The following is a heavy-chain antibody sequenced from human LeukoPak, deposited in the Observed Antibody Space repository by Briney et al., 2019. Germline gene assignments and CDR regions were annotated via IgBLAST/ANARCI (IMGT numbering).Heavy chain of an antibody. Sequence: GASVKVSCKASGYTFTGYYMHWVRQAPGQGLEWMGWINPNSGGTNYAQKFQGRVTMTRDTSISTAYMELSRLRSDDTAVYYCARDRTVRCSSTSCYPGHYWGQGALVTVSS. CDR1: GYTFTGYY. CDR2: INPNSGGT. V-gene: IGHV1-2*02. CDR3: ARDRTVRCSSTSCYPGHY. J-gene: IGHJ4*02. D-gene: IGHD2-2*01.